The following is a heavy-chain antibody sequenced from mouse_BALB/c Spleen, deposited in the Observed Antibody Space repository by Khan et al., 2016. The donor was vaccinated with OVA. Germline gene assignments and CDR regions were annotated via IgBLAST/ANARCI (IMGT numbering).Heavy chain of an antibody. CDR2: IYPGDGRT. Sequence: QVQLQQSGAELVKPGASVKLSCKASGYTFTNYWVHWVRQRPGQGLEWIGEIYPGDGRTIYNENFKNKPSLTVDRSSSTVYMQLSSLTSEDSAFYYCARNAYFGNYFDFWGQGTTLAVSS. CDR3: ARNAYFGNYFDF. CDR1: GYTFTNYW. V-gene: IGHV1S81*02. J-gene: IGHJ2*01. D-gene: IGHD2-10*01.